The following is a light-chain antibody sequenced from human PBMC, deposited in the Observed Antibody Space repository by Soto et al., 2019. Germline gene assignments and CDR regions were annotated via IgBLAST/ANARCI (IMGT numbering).Light chain of an antibody. CDR2: AAS. J-gene: IGKJ4*01. CDR1: QSISSY. V-gene: IGKV1-39*01. Sequence: DIQMTQSPSSLSASVGDRVTITCRASQSISSYLNWYQQKPGKAPKLLIYAASSLQSGVPSRFSGSGSGTDFTLTISGLQSEDFATYFCQHGYSTPLTFGGGTKVDIK. CDR3: QHGYSTPLT.